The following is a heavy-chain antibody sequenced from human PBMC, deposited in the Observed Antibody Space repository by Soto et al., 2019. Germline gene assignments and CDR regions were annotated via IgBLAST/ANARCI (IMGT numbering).Heavy chain of an antibody. J-gene: IGHJ5*02. CDR1: GGSISSGGYY. CDR2: IYYSGST. D-gene: IGHD3-22*01. Sequence: QVQLQESGPGLVKPSQTLSLTCTVSGGSISSGGYYWSWIRQHPGKGLEWIGYIYYSGSTYYNPSHRSGVTITEDTSKNQSSLKRGSVTAANPAVYYGEISSGYADWSAPGAQGTLATFP. CDR3: EISSGYADWSAP. V-gene: IGHV4-31*03.